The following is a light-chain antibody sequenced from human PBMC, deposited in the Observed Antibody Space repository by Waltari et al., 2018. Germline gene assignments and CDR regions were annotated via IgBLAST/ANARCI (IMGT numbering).Light chain of an antibody. CDR3: SSYTSSSTEVV. J-gene: IGLJ2*01. V-gene: IGLV2-14*03. CDR2: DVS. CDR1: SSDVGGYTN. Sequence: QSALTQPASVSGSPGQSITISCTGTSSDVGGYTNVSWYQQHPGKAPKLRIYDVSNRPSGVSNRFSGSKSGNTASLTISGLQAEDEADYYCSSYTSSSTEVVFGGGTKLTVL.